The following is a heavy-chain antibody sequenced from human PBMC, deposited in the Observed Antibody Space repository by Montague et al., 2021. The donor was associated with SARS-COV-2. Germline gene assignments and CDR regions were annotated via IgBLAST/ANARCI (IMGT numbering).Heavy chain of an antibody. Sequence: SETLSLTCTVSGGSISSSSYYWGWIRQPPGKGLEWIGSIYYSGYTHYNPSLKSRVTISVDTSKNHFSLRLSSVTAADTAVYYCARSGIWGIFDPWGQGTLVIVSS. CDR1: GGSISSSSYY. V-gene: IGHV4-39*07. J-gene: IGHJ5*02. D-gene: IGHD7-27*01. CDR2: IYYSGYT. CDR3: ARSGIWGIFDP.